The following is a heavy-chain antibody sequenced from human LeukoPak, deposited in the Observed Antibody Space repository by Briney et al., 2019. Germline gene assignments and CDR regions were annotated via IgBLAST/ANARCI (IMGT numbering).Heavy chain of an antibody. CDR3: VTEPGYCTGGRCYGGWFDP. CDR1: GGSISSSNYY. J-gene: IGHJ5*02. D-gene: IGHD2-15*01. V-gene: IGHV4-39*02. Sequence: PSETLPLTCSVSGGSISSSNYYWGWIRQPPGKGLEWIGNIHYSETTYYNPSLKSRVTISVDTSKNHFSLKLSSVTAADTAVYNCVTEPGYCTGGRCYGGWFDPWGQGTLVTVSS. CDR2: IHYSETT.